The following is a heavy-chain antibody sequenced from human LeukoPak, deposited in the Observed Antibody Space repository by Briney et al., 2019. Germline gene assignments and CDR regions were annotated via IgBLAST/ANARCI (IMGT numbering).Heavy chain of an antibody. J-gene: IGHJ6*02. CDR1: GCTFTSYS. D-gene: IGHD3-16*01. CDR3: ARGAHEGGNSYNYGLDV. CDR2: IIPIIDIA. Sequence: SVNVSCNASGCTFTSYSVNWIREAPGQGLEWMGRIIPIIDIANYSQKFQGRVSVTADKSATNVFMELSSLRPEDTAMYYCARGAHEGGNSYNYGLDVWGQGTAVTVSS. V-gene: IGHV1-69*10.